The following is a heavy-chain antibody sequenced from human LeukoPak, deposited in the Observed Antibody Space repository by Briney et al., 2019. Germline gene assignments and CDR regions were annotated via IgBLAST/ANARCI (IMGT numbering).Heavy chain of an antibody. CDR2: ISSSGSTI. CDR1: GFTFSSYE. V-gene: IGHV3-48*03. D-gene: IGHD2-2*01. J-gene: IGHJ6*03. CDR3: ARYGVVVPALFYYYYYMDV. Sequence: GGPLRLSCAASGFTFSSYEMNWVRQAPGKGLEWVSYISSSGSTIYYADSVKGRFTISRDNAKNSLYLQMNSLRAEDTAVYYCARYGVVVPALFYYYYYMDVWGKGTTVTVSS.